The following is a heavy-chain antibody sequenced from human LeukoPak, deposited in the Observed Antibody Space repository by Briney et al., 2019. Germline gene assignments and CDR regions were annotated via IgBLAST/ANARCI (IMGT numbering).Heavy chain of an antibody. Sequence: GVALRLSCTAPGITFSNYAMHWVRQAPGEGLEWVTVISNDGSVKYYADSVKGRFTISRDNSKNTLYLQMNSLRAEDTAVYFCAKVGGSGTSYYYFGMGVWGQGTTVTVSS. CDR3: AKVGGSGTSYYYFGMGV. D-gene: IGHD3-10*01. CDR2: ISNDGSVK. J-gene: IGHJ6*02. CDR1: GITFSNYA. V-gene: IGHV3-30*04.